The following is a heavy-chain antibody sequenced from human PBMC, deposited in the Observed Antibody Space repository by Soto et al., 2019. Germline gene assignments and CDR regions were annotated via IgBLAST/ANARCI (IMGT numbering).Heavy chain of an antibody. CDR1: GDSVSSNSAG. CDR2: TYYRSKWYY. D-gene: IGHD1-26*01. CDR3: ARGEQYSGRIFDY. V-gene: IGHV6-1*01. J-gene: IGHJ4*01. Sequence: SQTLSLTCAITGDSVSSNSAGWSWVRQSPSRGLEWLGRTYYRSKWYYEYAVSVRGRITINPDTSKNQYSLQLNSVTPEDTAVYFCARGEQYSGRIFDYWRKGHRVTVSS.